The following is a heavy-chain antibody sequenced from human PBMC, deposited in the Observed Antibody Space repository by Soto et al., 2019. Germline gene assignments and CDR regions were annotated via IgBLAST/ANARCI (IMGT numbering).Heavy chain of an antibody. D-gene: IGHD3-10*01. CDR2: INHSGST. J-gene: IGHJ4*02. Sequence: WTWIRQPPGTGLEWIGEINHSGSTNYNPSLKSRVTIPVDTSKNQLSLKLTSVTAADTAVYYCARDKITDLFDYWGQGTLVTVSS. V-gene: IGHV4-34*01. CDR3: ARDKITDLFDY.